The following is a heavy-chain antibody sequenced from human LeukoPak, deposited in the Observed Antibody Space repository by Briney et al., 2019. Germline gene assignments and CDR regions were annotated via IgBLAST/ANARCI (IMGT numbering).Heavy chain of an antibody. V-gene: IGHV3-7*03. Sequence: GGSLRLSCAASGFTFSSYWMSWVRQAPGKGLEWVANIKQDGSEKYYVDSVKGRFTISRDNAKNSLYLQMNSLRAEDTAVYYCAKEAGYFDWLLSAFDYWGQGTLVTVSS. J-gene: IGHJ4*02. CDR1: GFTFSSYW. CDR2: IKQDGSEK. CDR3: AKEAGYFDWLLSAFDY. D-gene: IGHD3-9*01.